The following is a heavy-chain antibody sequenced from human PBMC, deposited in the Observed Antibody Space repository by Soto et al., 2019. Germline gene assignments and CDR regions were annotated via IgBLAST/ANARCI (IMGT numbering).Heavy chain of an antibody. Sequence: ASVKVSCKASGYTFTSYYMHWVRQAPGQGLEWMGIINPSGGSTSYAQKFQGRVTMTRDTSTSTVYMELRSLRSDDTAVYYCAKETFRAATRVFDFWGQGTLVTVS. D-gene: IGHD6-13*01. V-gene: IGHV1-46*01. CDR2: INPSGGST. CDR3: AKETFRAATRVFDF. CDR1: GYTFTSYY. J-gene: IGHJ3*01.